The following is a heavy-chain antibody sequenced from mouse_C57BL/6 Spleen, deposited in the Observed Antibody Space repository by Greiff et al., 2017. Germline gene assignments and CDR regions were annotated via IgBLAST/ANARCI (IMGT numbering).Heavy chain of an antibody. CDR2: INPNNGGT. J-gene: IGHJ2*01. V-gene: IGHV1-26*01. Sequence: EVQLQQSGPELVKPGASVKISCKASGYTFTDYYMNWVKQSHGKSLEWIGDINPNNGGTSYNQKFKGKATLTVDKSSSTAYMELRSLTSEASAVYYCASNYDYDVFDYWGQGTTLTVSS. CDR1: GYTFTDYY. CDR3: ASNYDYDVFDY. D-gene: IGHD2-4*01.